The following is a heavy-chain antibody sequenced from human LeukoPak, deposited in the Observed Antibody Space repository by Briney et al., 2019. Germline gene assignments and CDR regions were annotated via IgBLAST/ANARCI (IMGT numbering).Heavy chain of an antibody. Sequence: PSETLSLTCTVSGGSISSSSYYWGWIRQPPGKGLEWIGSIYYSGSTYYNPSLKSRVTISVDTSKNQFSLKLSSVTAADTAVYYCARHLGWYSSGPNYFDYWGQGTLVTVSS. CDR3: ARHLGWYSSGPNYFDY. CDR2: IYYSGST. J-gene: IGHJ4*02. D-gene: IGHD6-19*01. CDR1: GGSISSSSYY. V-gene: IGHV4-39*01.